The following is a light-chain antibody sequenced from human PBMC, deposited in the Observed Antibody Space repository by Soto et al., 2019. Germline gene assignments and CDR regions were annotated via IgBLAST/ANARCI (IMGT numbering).Light chain of an antibody. Sequence: QSVVTQPASVSGSPGQSVTISCSGSDIGNYNLVSWYQHLPGRAPKLLIFEVTMRPSGISDRFSGSKSASTASLTISGLQAEDEGDYYCASYPGSRTYVFGSGTKVTVL. J-gene: IGLJ1*01. V-gene: IGLV2-23*02. CDR1: SDIGNYNL. CDR2: EVT. CDR3: ASYPGSRTYV.